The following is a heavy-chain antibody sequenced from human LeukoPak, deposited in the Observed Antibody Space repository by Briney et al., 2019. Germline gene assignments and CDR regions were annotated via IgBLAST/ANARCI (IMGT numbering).Heavy chain of an antibody. CDR2: ISSNGGST. Sequence: GGSLRLSCAASGFTFSSYAMHWVHQAPGKGLEYVSAISSNGGSTYYANSVKGRFTISRDNSKNTLYLQMGSLRAEDMAVYYCARGVDEGTYYYDSSGYYGLTPSDYWGQGTLVTVSS. D-gene: IGHD3-22*01. CDR3: ARGVDEGTYYYDSSGYYGLTPSDY. V-gene: IGHV3-64*01. J-gene: IGHJ4*02. CDR1: GFTFSSYA.